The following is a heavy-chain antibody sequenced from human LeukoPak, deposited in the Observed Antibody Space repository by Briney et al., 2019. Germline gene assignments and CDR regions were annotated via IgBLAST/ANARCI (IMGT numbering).Heavy chain of an antibody. J-gene: IGHJ4*02. CDR1: GGSFSGYY. V-gene: IGHV4-34*01. Sequence: SETLSLTCAVYGGSFSGYYWSWIRQPPGKGLEWIGEINHSGSTNYNPSLKSRVTISVDTSKNQFSLKLSSVTAADTAVYYCRILSLGWDYRGQGTLVTVSS. D-gene: IGHD2/OR15-2a*01. CDR3: RILSLGWDY. CDR2: INHSGST.